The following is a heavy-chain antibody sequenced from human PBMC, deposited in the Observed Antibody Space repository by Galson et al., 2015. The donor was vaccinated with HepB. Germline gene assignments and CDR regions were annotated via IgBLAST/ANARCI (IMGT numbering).Heavy chain of an antibody. CDR1: GFTFSRSA. V-gene: IGHV3-64*01. J-gene: IGHJ6*02. Sequence: SLRLSCAASGFTFSRSAMHWVRQAPGKGLEYLSAISYNGASKYHANSVTGRFTISRDNSKNTLYLQMGSLRPDDTAVYYCASTTVIKPHFSYGRDGRGQGTAV. D-gene: IGHD3-22*01. CDR3: ASTTVIKPHFSYGRDG. CDR2: ISYNGASK.